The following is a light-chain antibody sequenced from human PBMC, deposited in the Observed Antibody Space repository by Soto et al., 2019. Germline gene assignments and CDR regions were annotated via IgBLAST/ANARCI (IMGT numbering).Light chain of an antibody. CDR2: SAS. V-gene: IGKV3-20*01. J-gene: IGKJ1*01. Sequence: GLSQSPCTLSSSPAEGGTLSCRARQSVSSCYLAWYQQKPGQAPRLPIYSASGTATGIPDRLSASGSGTDFTHTNSSLWPEGLALYYCHQYGSSRKTFGQGTKVDIK. CDR1: QSVSSCY. CDR3: HQYGSSRKT.